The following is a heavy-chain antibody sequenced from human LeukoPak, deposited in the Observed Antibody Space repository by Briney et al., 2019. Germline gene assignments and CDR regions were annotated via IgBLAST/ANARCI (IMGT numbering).Heavy chain of an antibody. D-gene: IGHD3-22*01. J-gene: IGHJ3*02. V-gene: IGHV3-30*18. CDR1: GFTFSSYG. CDR2: ISYDGSNK. CDR3: AKLVHGSSGYWNDAFDI. Sequence: GGSLRLSCAASGFTFSSYGMHWVRQAPGKGLEWVAVISYDGSNKYYADSVKGRFTIPRDNSKNTLYLQMNSLRAEDTAVYYCAKLVHGSSGYWNDAFDIWGQGTMVTVSS.